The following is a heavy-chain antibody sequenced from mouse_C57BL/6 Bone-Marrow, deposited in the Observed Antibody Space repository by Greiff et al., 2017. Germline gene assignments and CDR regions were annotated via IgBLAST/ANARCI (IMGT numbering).Heavy chain of an antibody. CDR1: GFNIKDDY. D-gene: IGHD1-1*01. Sequence: EVKLMESGAELVRPGASVKLSCTASGFNIKDDYMHWVKQRPEQGLEWIGWIAPENGDTAYASKFQGKDTITADTTSNTAYLQLRSLTSEDTADYYCTTRRVLDYYGSSYDWYFDVWGTGTTVTVSS. CDR2: IAPENGDT. CDR3: TTRRVLDYYGSSYDWYFDV. J-gene: IGHJ1*03. V-gene: IGHV14-4*01.